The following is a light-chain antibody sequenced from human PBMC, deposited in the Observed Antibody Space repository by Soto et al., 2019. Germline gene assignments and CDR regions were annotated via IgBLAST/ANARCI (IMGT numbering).Light chain of an antibody. CDR1: SSDVGRYNY. CDR3: CSHAGRGSVL. J-gene: IGLJ2*01. V-gene: IGLV2-14*01. Sequence: QSALTQPASVSGSPGQSITISCTGTSSDVGRYNYVSWYQQHPGKAPKLMIYEVSNRPSGVSNRFSASKSGNTASLTISGLQAEDEADYYCCSHAGRGSVLFGGGTKLTVL. CDR2: EVS.